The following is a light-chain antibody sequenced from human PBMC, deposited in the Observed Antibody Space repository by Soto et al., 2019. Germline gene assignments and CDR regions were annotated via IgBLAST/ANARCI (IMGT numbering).Light chain of an antibody. CDR2: EVS. Sequence: QSPLTQPASVSGSPGQSITISCTGTSSDVGRYNYVSWFQQHPGKAPKLMIFEVSTRPSGVSNRFSGSKSGNTASLTISGLQIEDEADYYCCSYTSSTSAVFGGGTKLTVL. CDR3: CSYTSSTSAV. V-gene: IGLV2-14*01. J-gene: IGLJ2*01. CDR1: SSDVGRYNY.